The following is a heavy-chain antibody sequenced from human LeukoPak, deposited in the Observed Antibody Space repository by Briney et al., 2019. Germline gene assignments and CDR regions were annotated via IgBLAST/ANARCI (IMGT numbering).Heavy chain of an antibody. CDR2: ISAYNGNT. CDR1: GYTFTSYG. CDR3: ARDLELFGVVTLDY. D-gene: IGHD3-3*01. Sequence: ASVKVSCKASGYTFTSYGISWVRQAPGQGLEWMGWISAYNGNTNYAQKLQGRVTMTTDTSTSTAYMELRSLRSDDTAVYYCARDLELFGVVTLDYWGQGTLVTVSS. J-gene: IGHJ4*02. V-gene: IGHV1-18*01.